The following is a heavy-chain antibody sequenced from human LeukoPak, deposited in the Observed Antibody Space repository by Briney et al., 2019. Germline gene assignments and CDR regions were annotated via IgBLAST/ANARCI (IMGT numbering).Heavy chain of an antibody. CDR1: GGSFSGYY. CDR2: INHSGST. D-gene: IGHD6-6*01. CDR3: ARLSYSSSRRNLVVFRPNLDP. Sequence: PSETLSLTCAVYGGSFSGYYWSWIRQPPGKGLEWIGEINHSGSTNYNPSLKSRVTISVDTSKNQFSLKLSSVTAADTAVYYCARLSYSSSRRNLVVFRPNLDPWGQGTLVTVSS. V-gene: IGHV4-34*01. J-gene: IGHJ5*02.